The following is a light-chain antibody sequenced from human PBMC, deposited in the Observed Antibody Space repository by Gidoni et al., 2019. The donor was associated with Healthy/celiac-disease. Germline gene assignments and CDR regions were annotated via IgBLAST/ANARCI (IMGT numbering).Light chain of an antibody. Sequence: QSVLTQPPPASVTPGQSVTISCSGSSSNIGSNTVNWYQQLPGTAPKLLIYSNNQRPSGVPDRFSGSKSGTSASLAISGLQSEDEADYYCAAWDDSLNGPNWVFGGGTKLTVL. J-gene: IGLJ3*02. CDR2: SNN. V-gene: IGLV1-44*01. CDR1: SSNIGSNT. CDR3: AAWDDSLNGPNWV.